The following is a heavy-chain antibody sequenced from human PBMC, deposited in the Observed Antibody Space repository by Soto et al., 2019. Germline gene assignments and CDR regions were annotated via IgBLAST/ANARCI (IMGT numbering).Heavy chain of an antibody. D-gene: IGHD5-12*01. Sequence: QVQLVQSGGEVKRPGSSVKISCKASGGSFNTYAISWMRQAPGHGLEWMGTVIVVLATSNYAQRFQGRVTITADDSTSTVYMEIRNLRSEDTAVYFCAAGPYTDGSGYGDWGQGTLVTVSS. CDR2: VIVVLATS. V-gene: IGHV1-69*11. J-gene: IGHJ4*02. CDR3: AAGPYTDGSGYGD. CDR1: GGSFNTYA.